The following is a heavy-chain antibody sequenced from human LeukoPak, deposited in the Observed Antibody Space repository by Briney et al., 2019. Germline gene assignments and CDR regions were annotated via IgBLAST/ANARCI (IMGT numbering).Heavy chain of an antibody. V-gene: IGHV4-34*01. Sequence: SETLSLTCAVYGGSFSGYYWSWFRRPPGKGLEWIGEINDSGRTNYNPSLKSRVTISIDTSKNQFSLKLSSVTAADTAVYYCAGHGPRMSRGGYNTKWSRGGDNWFDPWGQGTLVTVSS. CDR1: GGSFSGYY. J-gene: IGHJ5*02. CDR2: INDSGRT. D-gene: IGHD2-21*01. CDR3: AGHGPRMSRGGYNTKWSRGGDNWFDP.